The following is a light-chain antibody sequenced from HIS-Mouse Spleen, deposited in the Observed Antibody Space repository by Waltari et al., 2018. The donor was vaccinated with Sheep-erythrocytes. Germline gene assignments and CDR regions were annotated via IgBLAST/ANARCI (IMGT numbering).Light chain of an antibody. Sequence: DIQITQSPSSLSASVGDIVTITCRASQSISSYLNWYQQKPGKAPKLLIYAASSLQSGVPSRFSGSGSGTDFTLNISSLQPEDFATYYCQQSYSTLYTFGQGTKLEIK. V-gene: IGKV1-39*01. J-gene: IGKJ2*01. CDR2: AAS. CDR1: QSISSY. CDR3: QQSYSTLYT.